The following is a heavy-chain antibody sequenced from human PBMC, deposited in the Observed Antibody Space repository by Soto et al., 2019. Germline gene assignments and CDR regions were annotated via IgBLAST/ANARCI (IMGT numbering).Heavy chain of an antibody. J-gene: IGHJ5*02. D-gene: IGHD2-21*02. Sequence: GESLKISCNGSGYSFTSYWISWVRQMPGKGLEWMGRIDPSDSYTNYSPSFQGHVTISADKSISTAYLQWSSLKASDTAMYYCARLSCGGDCYSVWFDPWGQGTLVTVSS. V-gene: IGHV5-10-1*01. CDR3: ARLSCGGDCYSVWFDP. CDR1: GYSFTSYW. CDR2: IDPSDSYT.